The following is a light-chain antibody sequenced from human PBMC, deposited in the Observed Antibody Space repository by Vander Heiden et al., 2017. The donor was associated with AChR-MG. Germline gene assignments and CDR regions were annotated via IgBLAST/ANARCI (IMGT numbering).Light chain of an antibody. CDR2: DVT. V-gene: IGLV2-11*01. Sequence: QSALTQPRSVSGSPGQSVTISCAGTSSDVGRYNYVSWYQQHPDKAHKLMVYDVTKRPPGVPDRFSGSRSGNTASLTISGLQAEDEAEYYCCSYAGTSYVFGTGTEVTVL. J-gene: IGLJ1*01. CDR1: SSDVGRYNY. CDR3: CSYAGTSYV.